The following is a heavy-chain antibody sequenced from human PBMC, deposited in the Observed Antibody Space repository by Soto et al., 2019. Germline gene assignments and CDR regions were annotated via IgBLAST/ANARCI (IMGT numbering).Heavy chain of an antibody. D-gene: IGHD6-13*01. Sequence: GGSLRLSCAASGFTFSDHYMDWVRQATGKGLEWVGRIRDKVNSYTTEYAASVKGRFTVSRDDSKNSLYLQMNSLKTEDTAVYYCARVRSSSWGLHAFDFWGQGTMVTVS. CDR2: IRDKVNSYTT. V-gene: IGHV3-72*01. CDR1: GFTFSDHY. J-gene: IGHJ3*01. CDR3: ARVRSSSWGLHAFDF.